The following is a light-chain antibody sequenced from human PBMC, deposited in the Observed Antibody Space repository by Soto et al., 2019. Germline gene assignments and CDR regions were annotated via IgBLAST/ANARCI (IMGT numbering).Light chain of an antibody. CDR2: WAS. J-gene: IGKJ4*01. Sequence: IVMTHSPDSLAVSLGERATINCKSSQSVLYSSNNKNYLALYQQKPGQPPKLLIYWASTRESGVPDRFSGSGSGTDFTLTISSLQAEDVAVYYCQQYYSTPLTFGGGTKVDIK. CDR1: QSVLYSSNNKNY. V-gene: IGKV4-1*01. CDR3: QQYYSTPLT.